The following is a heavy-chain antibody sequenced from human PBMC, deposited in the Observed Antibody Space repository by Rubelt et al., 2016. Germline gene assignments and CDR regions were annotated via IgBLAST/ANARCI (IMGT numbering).Heavy chain of an antibody. CDR3: ASSRYNWNGFDY. CDR1: GFTFSSYA. Sequence: EVQLLESGGGLVQPGGSLRLSCAASGFTFSSYAMSWVRQAPGKGLEWVSAISGSGGSTYYADSGKGRFTISRDNAKNALDMQMNSLRVEDTAMYFCASSRYNWNGFDYWGQGTLVTVSS. CDR2: ISGSGGST. D-gene: IGHD1-20*01. J-gene: IGHJ4*02. V-gene: IGHV3-23*01.